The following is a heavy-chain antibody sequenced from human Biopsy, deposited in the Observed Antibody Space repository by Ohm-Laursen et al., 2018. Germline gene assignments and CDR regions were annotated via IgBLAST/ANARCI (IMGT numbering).Heavy chain of an antibody. CDR1: GDSLTSGPEN. J-gene: IGHJ4*02. Sequence: SQTLSLTCTVSGDSLTSGPENWSWIRQSPGQGLEYIGFIYSGGNTNYNPSLKNRVTRSVDTSKNQFYLKLYSATAADTAVYYCARGRRTSGWPYFDNWGQGALVIVSP. D-gene: IGHD6-19*01. CDR2: IYSGGNT. V-gene: IGHV4-61*01. CDR3: ARGRRTSGWPYFDN.